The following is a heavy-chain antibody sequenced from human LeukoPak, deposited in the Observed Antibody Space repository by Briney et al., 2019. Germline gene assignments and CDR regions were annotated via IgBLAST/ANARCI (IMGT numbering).Heavy chain of an antibody. CDR1: RFTVSSNY. J-gene: IGHJ4*02. CDR2: IYSGGST. Sequence: PGGSLRLSCAASRFTVSSNYMSWVRQAPGKGLEWVSVIYSGGSTYYADSVKGRFTISRDNSKNTLYLQMNSLRAEDTAVYYCAREPAPFNYYYDSSGYFDYWGQGTLVTVSS. D-gene: IGHD3-22*01. CDR3: AREPAPFNYYYDSSGYFDY. V-gene: IGHV3-53*01.